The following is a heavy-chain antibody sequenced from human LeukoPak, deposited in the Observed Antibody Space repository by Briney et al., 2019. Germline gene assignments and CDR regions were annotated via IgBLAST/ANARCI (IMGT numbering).Heavy chain of an antibody. J-gene: IGHJ5*02. D-gene: IGHD1-26*01. V-gene: IGHV4-39*01. CDR2: IYYSGST. CDR1: GGSISSSGYY. Sequence: PSETLSLTCTVSGGSISSSGYYWGWIRQPPGKGLEWIASIYYSGSTYYNPSLKSRVTISVDTSKNQLSLKLSSPTAADTAVYYCARHEYSGSYYGLSWFDPWGQGTLVTVSS. CDR3: ARHEYSGSYYGLSWFDP.